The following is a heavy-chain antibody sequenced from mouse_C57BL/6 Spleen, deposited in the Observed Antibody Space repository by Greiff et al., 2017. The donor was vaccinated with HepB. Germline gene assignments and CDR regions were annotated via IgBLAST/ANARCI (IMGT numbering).Heavy chain of an antibody. D-gene: IGHD3-2*02. CDR3: ARSQDSSGYNAMDY. Sequence: EVKLVESGGGLVKPGGSLKLSCAASGFTFSSYAMSWVRQTPEKRLEWVATISDGGSYTYYPDNVKGRFTISRDNAKNNLYLQMSHLKSEDTAMYYCARSQDSSGYNAMDYWGQGTSVTVSS. CDR1: GFTFSSYA. CDR2: ISDGGSYT. V-gene: IGHV5-4*03. J-gene: IGHJ4*01.